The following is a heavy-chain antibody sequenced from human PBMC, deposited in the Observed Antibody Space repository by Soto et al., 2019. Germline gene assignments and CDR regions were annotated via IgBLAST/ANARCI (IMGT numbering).Heavy chain of an antibody. CDR2: INPKTGDT. Sequence: ASVKVSCKTSGYTFTGYYLNWVRQAPGRGLEWVGWINPKTGDTNNAQKFQGRVNMTTDTSISTGYMELSGLKSDDTAVYYCVTGDHLVRWGQGTRVTVSS. D-gene: IGHD6-6*01. J-gene: IGHJ4*02. CDR3: VTGDHLVR. V-gene: IGHV1-2*02. CDR1: GYTFTGYY.